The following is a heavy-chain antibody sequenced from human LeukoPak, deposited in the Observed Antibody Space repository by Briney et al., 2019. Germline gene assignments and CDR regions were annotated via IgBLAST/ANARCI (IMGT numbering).Heavy chain of an antibody. D-gene: IGHD4-23*01. Sequence: GASVKVSCKASGYTFTSYGISWARQAPGQGLEWMGWISAYNGNTNYAQKLQGRVTMTTDTSTSTAYMELRSLRSDDTAVYYCARDLGFYGGNSNYFDYWGQGTLVTVSS. CDR1: GYTFTSYG. J-gene: IGHJ4*02. CDR2: ISAYNGNT. CDR3: ARDLGFYGGNSNYFDY. V-gene: IGHV1-18*01.